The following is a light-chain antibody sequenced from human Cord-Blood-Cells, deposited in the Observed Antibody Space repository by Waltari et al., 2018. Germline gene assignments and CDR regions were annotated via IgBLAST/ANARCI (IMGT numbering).Light chain of an antibody. Sequence: DIQMTQSPSTLSASVGDRVTITCRASQSISSWLAWYQQNPGKAPTLLIYDASSLESVVPSRFSGSGSGTEFTLTISSLQPDDFATYYCQQYNSYTFGQGTKLEIK. CDR1: QSISSW. CDR3: QQYNSYT. CDR2: DAS. V-gene: IGKV1-5*01. J-gene: IGKJ2*01.